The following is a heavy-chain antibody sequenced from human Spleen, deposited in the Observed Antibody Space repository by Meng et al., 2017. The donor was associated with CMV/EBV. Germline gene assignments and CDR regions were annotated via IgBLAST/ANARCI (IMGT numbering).Heavy chain of an antibody. Sequence: KVSCKASGYPFTRYGISWVRQAPGQGLEWMGWISPNNGHTHYAQMLQGRVTMITDTSTNTVYMELSGLTSEDTAVYYCARRYYFDYWGQGTLVTVSS. CDR1: GYPFTRYG. CDR2: ISPNNGHT. J-gene: IGHJ4*01. V-gene: IGHV1-18*01. CDR3: ARRYYFDY.